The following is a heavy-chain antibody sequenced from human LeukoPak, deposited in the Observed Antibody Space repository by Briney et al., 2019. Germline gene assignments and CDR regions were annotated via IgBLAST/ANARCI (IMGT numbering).Heavy chain of an antibody. V-gene: IGHV1-3*01. CDR3: ARDSGSGSNDY. D-gene: IGHD1-26*01. CDR2: ISAGNGNT. CDR1: GYTFTSYA. J-gene: IGHJ4*02. Sequence: ASVKVSCGASGYTFTSYAIHWVRQAPGQRLEWMGWISAGNGNTKYSQNFQGRVTFISNTSATTAFMELSSLRSEDAAVYYCARDSGSGSNDYWGQGTLVTVSS.